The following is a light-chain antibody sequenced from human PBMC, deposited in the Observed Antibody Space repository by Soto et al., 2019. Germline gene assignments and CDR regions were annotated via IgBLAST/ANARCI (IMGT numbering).Light chain of an antibody. Sequence: IQMTHSPSTLSASVGDRVTRTCLGSQSIGSWLAWYQHKPGRAPKILIFDGARLESGVPSRFSGSGSGTEFPFTISSLQPEDFATYYCQQYNKFSPTFGQGTKVDI. J-gene: IGKJ1*01. CDR3: QQYNKFSPT. CDR2: DGA. V-gene: IGKV1-5*01. CDR1: QSIGSW.